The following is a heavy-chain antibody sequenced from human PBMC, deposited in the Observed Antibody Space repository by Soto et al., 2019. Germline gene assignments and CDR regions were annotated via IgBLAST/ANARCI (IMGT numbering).Heavy chain of an antibody. J-gene: IGHJ6*02. V-gene: IGHV1-69*13. Sequence: GASVKVSCKASGGTFSSYAISWVRQAPGQGLEWMGGIIPIFGTANYAQKFQGRVTITADESTSTAYMELSSLRSDDTAVYYCAREGVAPYYYYGMDVWGQGTPVT. CDR2: IIPIFGTA. CDR3: AREGVAPYYYYGMDV. D-gene: IGHD5-12*01. CDR1: GGTFSSYA.